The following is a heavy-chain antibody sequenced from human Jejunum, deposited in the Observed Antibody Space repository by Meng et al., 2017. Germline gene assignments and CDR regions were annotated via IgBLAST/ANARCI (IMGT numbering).Heavy chain of an antibody. V-gene: IGHV1-2*02. J-gene: IGHJ5*02. Sequence: QVQLAQSGAEVKKPGASVKVSCKASGYTFTGYYMHWVRQAPGQGLEWMGWINPSSGTNYAQKFQGRVTMTRDTSISTAYMELSSLTSDDTAVYYCARDGAVAGTTNSFDPWGQGTLVTVSS. CDR3: ARDGAVAGTTNSFDP. D-gene: IGHD6-19*01. CDR2: INPSSGT. CDR1: GYTFTGYY.